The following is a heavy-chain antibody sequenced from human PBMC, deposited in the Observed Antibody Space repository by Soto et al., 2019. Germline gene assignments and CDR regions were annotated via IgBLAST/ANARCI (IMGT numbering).Heavy chain of an antibody. CDR1: GGSISSYY. J-gene: IGHJ4*02. D-gene: IGHD4-17*01. Sequence: QVQLQESGPGLVKPSETLSLTCTVSGGSISSYYWSWIRQPPGKGLEWIGYIYYSGSTNYNPSLKSRVTLSVDTSKNQFSLKLSSVTAADTAVYYCASLTMTTVTLFDYWGQGTLVTVSS. V-gene: IGHV4-59*08. CDR3: ASLTMTTVTLFDY. CDR2: IYYSGST.